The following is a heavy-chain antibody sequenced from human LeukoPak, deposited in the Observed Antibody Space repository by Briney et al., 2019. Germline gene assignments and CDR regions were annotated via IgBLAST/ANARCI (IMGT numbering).Heavy chain of an antibody. CDR1: GFTFSSYG. V-gene: IGHV3-30*18. CDR2: ISYDGSNK. Sequence: AGGSLRLSCAASGFTFSSYGMHWVRQAPGKGLEWVAVISYDGSNKYYADSVKGRFTISRDNSKNTLYLQMNSLRAEDTAVYYCANGPWRYWGQGTLVTVSS. CDR3: ANGPWRY. J-gene: IGHJ4*02.